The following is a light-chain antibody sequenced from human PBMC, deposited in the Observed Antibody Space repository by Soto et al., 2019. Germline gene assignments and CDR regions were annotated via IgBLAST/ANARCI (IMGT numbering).Light chain of an antibody. CDR2: AAS. CDR3: QQSYTRST. J-gene: IGKJ1*01. CDR1: QSISSY. V-gene: IGKV1-39*01. Sequence: DIQMTQSPSSLSASLGGRVAISLRASQSISSYLNWYQQKPGKAPKLLIYAASSSQSGVPSRFSGSGSGTDFTLTISSLQPEDVATYYCQQSYTRSTFGQGTKVDI.